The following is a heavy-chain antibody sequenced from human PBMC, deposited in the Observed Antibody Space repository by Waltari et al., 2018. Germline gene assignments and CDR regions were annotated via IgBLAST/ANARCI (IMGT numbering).Heavy chain of an antibody. CDR2: VSYSGTT. D-gene: IGHD5-12*01. CDR3: ATYIGASVGTAAFDV. J-gene: IGHJ3*01. V-gene: IGHV4-39*01. Sequence: QLQLQESGPRLVRPSETLSLICSVSGVSITSNRHYWAWIRQSPGQCLEWIGTVSYSGTTYFSPSLKSRVSVSRDTSKNQVSLILGSVTAADMAVYYCATYIGASVGTAAFDVWGQGTMVTVSS. CDR1: GVSITSNRHY.